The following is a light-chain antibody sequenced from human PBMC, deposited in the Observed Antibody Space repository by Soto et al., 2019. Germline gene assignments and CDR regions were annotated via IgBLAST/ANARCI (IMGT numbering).Light chain of an antibody. Sequence: EIVLTQSPGTLSLSPGERATLSCRASQSISGSYLAWFQQKPGQAPRLLIFAASSRATGIPNRFSGSGSGTDFTLTISRLEPEDFAVYYCQQYGSSPSFTFGQGTRLEVK. V-gene: IGKV3-20*01. CDR2: AAS. CDR1: QSISGSY. CDR3: QQYGSSPSFT. J-gene: IGKJ5*01.